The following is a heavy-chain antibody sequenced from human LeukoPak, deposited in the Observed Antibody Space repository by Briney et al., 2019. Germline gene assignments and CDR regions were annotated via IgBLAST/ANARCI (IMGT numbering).Heavy chain of an antibody. CDR1: GGSISIYY. CDR2: IYDSGST. V-gene: IGHV4-59*12. J-gene: IGHJ5*02. D-gene: IGHD3-16*02. CDR3: AREWDSGVTFGGIIVSWFDP. Sequence: SETLSLTCTVSGGSISIYYWSWIRQPPGKGLEWIGYIYDSGSTNYNPSLKSRVTISVDTPKNQFSLKLTSVTAADTAVYYCAREWDSGVTFGGIIVSWFDPWGQGTQVTVSS.